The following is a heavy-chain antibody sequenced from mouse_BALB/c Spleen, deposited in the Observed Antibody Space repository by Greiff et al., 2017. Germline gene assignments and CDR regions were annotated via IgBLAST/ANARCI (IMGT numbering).Heavy chain of an antibody. V-gene: IGHV1-7*01. CDR2: INPSTGYT. CDR1: GYTFTSYW. CDR3: ARRFDY. J-gene: IGHJ2*01. Sequence: VQLLQSGAELAKPGASVKLSCTASGYTFTSYWMHWVNQRPGQGLEWIGYINPSTGYTEYNQKFKDKATLTADKSSSTAYMQLSSLTAEDSAVYYCARRFDYWGQGNTLTVSS.